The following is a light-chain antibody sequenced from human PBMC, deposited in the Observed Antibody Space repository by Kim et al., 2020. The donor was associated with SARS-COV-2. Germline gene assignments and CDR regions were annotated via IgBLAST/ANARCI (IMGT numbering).Light chain of an antibody. Sequence: EIAMTQSPATLSVSTGERATLSCRASQSVSSNLAWYQQKPGQAPRLLIYGASTRATGVPARFSGSGSGTEFTLTISSLQSEDFAVYYCQQYNNWPLTFGGGTKVDIK. V-gene: IGKV3-15*01. CDR2: GAS. J-gene: IGKJ4*01. CDR1: QSVSSN. CDR3: QQYNNWPLT.